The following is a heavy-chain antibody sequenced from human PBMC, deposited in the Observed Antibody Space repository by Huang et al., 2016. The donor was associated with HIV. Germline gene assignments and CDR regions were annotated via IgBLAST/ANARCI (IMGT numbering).Heavy chain of an antibody. J-gene: IGHJ4*02. V-gene: IGHV4-39*01. D-gene: IGHD3-10*01. Sequence: QLQLQESGPGLVRPSETLSLICTVSGGSITDSNYYWGWIRQPPGKGLEWIGSIYYSGYTAYNPPLKSRVTMSVDTSKNRFSLDIRSVAVADTAIYYCARHFGSWSGYFDSWGQGTLVPVSS. CDR1: GGSITDSNYY. CDR3: ARHFGSWSGYFDS. CDR2: IYYSGYT.